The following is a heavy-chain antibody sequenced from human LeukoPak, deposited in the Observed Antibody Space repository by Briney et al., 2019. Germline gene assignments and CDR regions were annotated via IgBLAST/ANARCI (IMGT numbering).Heavy chain of an antibody. Sequence: GASVKVPCKASGYTFTSYGISWVRQAPGQGLEXXXXXXXYNGNTNYAQKLQGRVTMTTDTSTSTAYMELRSLRSDDTAVYYCARDLPYSSSWYYYYGMDVWGKGTTVTVSS. CDR2: XXXYNGNT. CDR3: ARDLPYSSSWYYYYGMDV. J-gene: IGHJ6*04. V-gene: IGHV1-18*04. CDR1: GYTFTSYG. D-gene: IGHD6-13*01.